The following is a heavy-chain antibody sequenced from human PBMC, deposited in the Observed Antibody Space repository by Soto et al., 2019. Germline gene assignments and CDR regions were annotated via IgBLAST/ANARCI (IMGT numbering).Heavy chain of an antibody. CDR2: ISYSGST. CDR3: AREYYDYVWGSYPDY. CDR1: GGSISSGGYY. J-gene: IGHJ4*02. D-gene: IGHD3-16*02. V-gene: IGHV4-31*03. Sequence: QVQLQESGPGLVKPSQTLSLTCTVSGGSISSGGYYWSWIRQHPGKGLEWIGYISYSGSTNYNLSLQGRVTISVDTSKNQFSLKLNSVTAADTAVYYCAREYYDYVWGSYPDYWGQGTLVTVSS.